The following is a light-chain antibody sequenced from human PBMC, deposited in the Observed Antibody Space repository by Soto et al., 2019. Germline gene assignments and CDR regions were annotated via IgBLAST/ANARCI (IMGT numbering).Light chain of an antibody. CDR1: QDIGNF. Sequence: IQMTQSPSSLSASPGDSVTITCRASQDIGNFLAWYQQKPGTVAKLLIYGASTLQSGVPARFSGSGSETNFTLTIASLQAHYAASYYCQKYNSAPLPLVGGTKVEIK. V-gene: IGKV1-27*01. CDR3: QKYNSAPLP. CDR2: GAS. J-gene: IGKJ4*01.